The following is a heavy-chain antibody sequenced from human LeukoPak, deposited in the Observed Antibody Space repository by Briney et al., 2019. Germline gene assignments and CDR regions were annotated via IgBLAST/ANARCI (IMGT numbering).Heavy chain of an antibody. CDR2: VSGSGGST. Sequence: GGSLRLSCAASGFTYSNYAMTLVRQAPGKGLEWVSSVSGSGGSTYYADSVKGRFTISRDNSKNTLYLQMNSLRAEDTAVYYCAKGGLGCSSTSCFDYWGQGTLVTVSS. D-gene: IGHD2-2*01. J-gene: IGHJ4*02. CDR3: AKGGLGCSSTSCFDY. V-gene: IGHV3-23*01. CDR1: GFTYSNYA.